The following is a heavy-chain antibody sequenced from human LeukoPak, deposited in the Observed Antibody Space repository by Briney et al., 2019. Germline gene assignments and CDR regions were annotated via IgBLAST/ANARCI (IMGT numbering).Heavy chain of an antibody. Sequence: GRSLRLSCAASGFTFSSYEMNWVRQAPGKGLEWFSYISSSGSTIYYADSVKGRFTISRDNAKNSLYLQMNSLRAEDTAVYYCARDRLPYYYDSSGLFDYWGQGTLVTVSS. CDR2: ISSSGSTI. J-gene: IGHJ4*02. V-gene: IGHV3-48*03. CDR3: ARDRLPYYYDSSGLFDY. CDR1: GFTFSSYE. D-gene: IGHD3-22*01.